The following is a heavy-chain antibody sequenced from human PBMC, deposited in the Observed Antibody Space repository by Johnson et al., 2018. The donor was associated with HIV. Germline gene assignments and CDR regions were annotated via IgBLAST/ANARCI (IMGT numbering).Heavy chain of an antibody. CDR3: ARAGDAFDI. V-gene: IGHV3-74*03. CDR1: GFTFSSYW. Sequence: VQLVESGGGLVQPGGSLRLSCAASGFTFSSYWMSWVRQAPGKGLVWVARIYSDGTDTAYADSVKGRFTISRDNAKNSLYLQMNSLRAEDTALYYCARAGDAFDIWGQGTMVTVSS. J-gene: IGHJ3*02. CDR2: IYSDGTDT.